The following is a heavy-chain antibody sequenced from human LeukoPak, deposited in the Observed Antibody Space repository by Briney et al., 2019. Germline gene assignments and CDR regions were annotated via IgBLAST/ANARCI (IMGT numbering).Heavy chain of an antibody. D-gene: IGHD3-22*01. J-gene: IGHJ3*02. CDR1: GGSISSYY. CDR2: IYTSGST. CDR3: ARVPYDSSGYYGYGAFDI. Sequence: PSETLSLTCTVSGGSISSYYWSWIRQPAGKGLEWIGRIYTSGSTNYNPSLKSRVTISVDTSKNQFSLKLSSVTAADTAVYYCARVPYDSSGYYGYGAFDIWGQGTMVTVSS. V-gene: IGHV4-4*07.